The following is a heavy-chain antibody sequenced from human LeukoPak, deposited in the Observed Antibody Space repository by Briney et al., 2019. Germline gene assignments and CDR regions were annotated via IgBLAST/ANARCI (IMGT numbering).Heavy chain of an antibody. CDR3: ARANYYDSSGYRAPLR. J-gene: IGHJ4*02. CDR1: GFTLSSYS. CDR2: ISSSSSYI. V-gene: IGHV3-21*01. Sequence: GGSLRLSCAASGFTLSSYSMNWVRQAPGKGLEWVSSISSSSSYIYYADSVKGRFTISRDNAKNSLYLQMNSLRAEDTAVYYCARANYYDSSGYRAPLRWGQGTLVTVSS. D-gene: IGHD3-22*01.